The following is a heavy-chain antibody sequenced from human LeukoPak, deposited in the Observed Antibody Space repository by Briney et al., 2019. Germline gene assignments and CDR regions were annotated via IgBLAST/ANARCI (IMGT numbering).Heavy chain of an antibody. V-gene: IGHV1-18*04. CDR2: ISAYNGNT. CDR3: ARGRTGYYYMDV. Sequence: ASVKVSCKASGYTFTSYYMHWVRQAPGQGLEWMGWISAYNGNTNYAQKLQGRVTMTTDTSTSTAYMELRSLRSDDTAVYYCARGRTGYYYMDVWGKGTTVTVSS. CDR1: GYTFTSYY. D-gene: IGHD4-17*01. J-gene: IGHJ6*03.